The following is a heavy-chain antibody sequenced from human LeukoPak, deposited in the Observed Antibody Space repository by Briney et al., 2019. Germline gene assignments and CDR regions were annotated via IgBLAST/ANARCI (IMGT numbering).Heavy chain of an antibody. CDR1: AGSVSNGPYY. Sequence: PSETLSLTCTVSAGSVSNGPYYWGWIRQPPGKGLEWIGTFYYSGSTDYNPSLKSRVTISVDTSKNQLSLKLTSVTAADTAIYYCARGTLYRGWSYYLDFWGQGSQVTVSS. D-gene: IGHD6-19*01. V-gene: IGHV4-39*07. CDR2: FYYSGST. CDR3: ARGTLYRGWSYYLDF. J-gene: IGHJ4*02.